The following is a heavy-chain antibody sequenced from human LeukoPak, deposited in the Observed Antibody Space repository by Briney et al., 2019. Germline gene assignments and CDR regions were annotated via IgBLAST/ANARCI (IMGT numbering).Heavy chain of an antibody. CDR1: GFTFDEYG. J-gene: IGHJ4*02. CDR2: INWNGGST. CDR3: ARLKLMVAPDY. V-gene: IGHV3-20*04. D-gene: IGHD2-8*01. Sequence: GGSLRLSCAASGFTFDEYGMSWVRQAPGKGLEWVSVINWNGGSTGYADSVKGRFTISRDNAKNSLYLQMDSLRAEDTALYYCARLKLMVAPDYWGQGPLVTVSS.